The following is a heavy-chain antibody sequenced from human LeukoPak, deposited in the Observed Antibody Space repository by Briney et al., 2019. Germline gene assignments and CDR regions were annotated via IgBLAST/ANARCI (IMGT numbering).Heavy chain of an antibody. V-gene: IGHV7-4-1*02. J-gene: IGHJ3*01. Sequence: GAAVKVSCKASGYTLSNYGISWVRQAPGQGLEWMGWINTNTGNPTYAQGFTGRFVFSLDTSVSTAYLQISSLKAEDTAVYYCAILVTTVTTIGVWGQGTMVTVSS. CDR3: AILVTTVTTIGV. CDR2: INTNTGNP. D-gene: IGHD4-17*01. CDR1: GYTLSNYG.